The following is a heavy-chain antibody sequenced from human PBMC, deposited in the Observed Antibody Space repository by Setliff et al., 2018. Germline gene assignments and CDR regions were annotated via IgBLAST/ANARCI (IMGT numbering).Heavy chain of an antibody. Sequence: HPGGSLRLSCAASGFTFGSYWMTWVRQAPEKGLEWVANIHQDGSERHYVDSVKGRFTISRDNAKNSLYLQMNSLRAEDTAVYYCARDTPRGMVPDDYWGQGTLVTVSS. J-gene: IGHJ4*02. D-gene: IGHD2-15*01. V-gene: IGHV3-7*03. CDR1: GFTFGSYW. CDR2: IHQDGSER. CDR3: ARDTPRGMVPDDY.